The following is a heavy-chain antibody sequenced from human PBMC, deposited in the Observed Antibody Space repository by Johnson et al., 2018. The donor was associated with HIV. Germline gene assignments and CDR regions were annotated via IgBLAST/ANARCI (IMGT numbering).Heavy chain of an antibody. CDR1: GFTFDDYA. D-gene: IGHD3-16*01. Sequence: VQVVESGGVVVQPGGSLRLSCAASGFTFDDYAMHWVRQAPGKGLEWVSGISWNSGSIGYADSVKGRFTISRDNAKNSLYLQMNSLRAEDTALYYCAREGADVSRALDVWGQGTVVTVSS. J-gene: IGHJ3*01. CDR2: ISWNSGSI. CDR3: AREGADVSRALDV. V-gene: IGHV3-9*01.